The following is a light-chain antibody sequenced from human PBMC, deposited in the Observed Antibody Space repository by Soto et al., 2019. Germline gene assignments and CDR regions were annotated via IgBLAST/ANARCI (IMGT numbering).Light chain of an antibody. J-gene: IGKJ2*01. Sequence: EIVLTQSPGTLSLSPGSRATLSCRASRRVSADYLAWYHQSPGQVPRLLIYGASNRATDIPDRFSASGSGADFTLTINRLEPEDFGVYYCQQYGSSPNTFGQGTKLEIK. CDR2: GAS. V-gene: IGKV3-20*01. CDR3: QQYGSSPNT. CDR1: RRVSADY.